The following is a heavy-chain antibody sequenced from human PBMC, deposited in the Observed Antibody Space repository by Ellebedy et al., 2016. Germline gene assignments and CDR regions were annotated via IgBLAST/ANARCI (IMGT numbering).Heavy chain of an antibody. J-gene: IGHJ4*02. Sequence: SETLSLTCSVSGGSSSSTTYYWGWIRQAPGKGMEWIGRIYYDGTTYYNPSLKSRVTMSGDTSKSQFSLRVISVTAADTAVYFCVRQDDFWSGAPPDSWGRGILVTVSS. CDR3: VRQDDFWSGAPPDS. CDR1: GGSSSSTTYY. V-gene: IGHV4-39*01. CDR2: IYYDGTT. D-gene: IGHD3-3*01.